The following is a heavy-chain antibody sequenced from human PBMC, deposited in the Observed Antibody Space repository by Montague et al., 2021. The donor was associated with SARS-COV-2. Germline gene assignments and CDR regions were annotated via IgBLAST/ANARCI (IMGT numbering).Heavy chain of an antibody. CDR1: GFTVSDNY. CDR3: ARDRRGYYSGSGSYLD. Sequence: SLRLSCAASGFTVSDNYMSRVRQAPGKGLEWVSVIYSAGNTYYADSVKGRFTISRDSSKNTLYLQMNSLRAEDTAVYYCARDRRGYYSGSGSYLDWGQGTLVTVSS. V-gene: IGHV3-53*05. J-gene: IGHJ4*02. D-gene: IGHD3-10*01. CDR2: IYSAGNT.